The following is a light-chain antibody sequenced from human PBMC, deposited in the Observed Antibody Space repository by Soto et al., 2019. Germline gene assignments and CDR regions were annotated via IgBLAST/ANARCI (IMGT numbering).Light chain of an antibody. V-gene: IGKV3-15*01. Sequence: EIVMTQSLATLSVSPGERATLSCRASQSVSSNLAWYQQKPGQAPRLLIYGASTRATGIPARFSGSGSGADFTLTITSLQSEDFAVYYCQQYYDWPITFGQGTRLEI. J-gene: IGKJ5*01. CDR2: GAS. CDR1: QSVSSN. CDR3: QQYYDWPIT.